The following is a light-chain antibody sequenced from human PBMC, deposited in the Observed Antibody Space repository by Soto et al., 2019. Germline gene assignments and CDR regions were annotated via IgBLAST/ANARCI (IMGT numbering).Light chain of an antibody. CDR3: QSYASSPSARSV. CDR1: SSNIGAGYD. J-gene: IGLJ3*02. CDR2: GNS. Sequence: QPVLTQPPSVSGAPGQRVTISCTGSSSNIGAGYDVHWYQQLPGTAPKLLIYGNSNRPSGVPDRFSGSKSGTSASLAITGLQAEDEADSSCQSYASSPSARSVFGGGTKLTVL. V-gene: IGLV1-40*01.